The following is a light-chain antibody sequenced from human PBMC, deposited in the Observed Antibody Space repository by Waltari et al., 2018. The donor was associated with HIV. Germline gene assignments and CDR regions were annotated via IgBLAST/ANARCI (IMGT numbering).Light chain of an antibody. J-gene: IGLJ2*01. V-gene: IGLV1-44*01. CDR1: TSTIGTNS. Sequence: QSVLAQPPSASGTPEQRVTISCSGTTSTIGTNSVNWYQQLPGTAPKLLIFSDNQRPSGVPDRFSGSKSGTSASLAISGLQSEDEGDYYCAAWDDSLAEPYVLFGGGTRLTVL. CDR3: AAWDDSLAEPYVL. CDR2: SDN.